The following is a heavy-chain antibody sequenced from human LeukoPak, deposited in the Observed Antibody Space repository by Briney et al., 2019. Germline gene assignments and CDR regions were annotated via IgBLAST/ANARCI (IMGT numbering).Heavy chain of an antibody. V-gene: IGHV4-38-2*01. D-gene: IGHD2-15*01. CDR3: ARASVEHSIVAGDYFDY. CDR1: GYSINNAHY. Sequence: PSETLSLTCAVSGYSINNAHYWAWIRQPPGKGLEWIGNIFQSAIASYNPSLKSRVTISLDTSNNHFSLDLRSVTAADTAVYFCARASVEHSIVAGDYFDYWGQGTLVTVSS. J-gene: IGHJ4*02. CDR2: IFQSAIA.